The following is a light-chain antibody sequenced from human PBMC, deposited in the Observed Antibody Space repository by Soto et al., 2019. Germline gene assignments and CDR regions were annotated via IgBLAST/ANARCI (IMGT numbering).Light chain of an antibody. CDR3: QQYFTSPLT. J-gene: IGKJ4*01. CDR2: GVS. V-gene: IGKV3-20*01. CDR1: QSVSSNY. Sequence: EVVLTQSPGTLSLSPGESVTLSCRASQSVSSNYLAWYQQKPGQAPRLLIYGVSTRATGIPDRFSGSGSGTDFSLTIRRLEPEDFALYYCQQYFTSPLTFGGGTKVEIK.